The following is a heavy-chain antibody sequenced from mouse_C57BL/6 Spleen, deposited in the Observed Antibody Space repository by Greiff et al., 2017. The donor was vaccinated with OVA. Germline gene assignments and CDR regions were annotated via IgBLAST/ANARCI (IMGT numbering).Heavy chain of an antibody. Sequence: QVQLQQPGAELVKPGASVKLSCKASGYTFTSYWMHWVKQRPGQGLEWIGMIHPNSGSTNYNEKFKGKATLTVDKSSSTAYMQLSSLTSEDSAVYYSACGYGNRYAFDYWGQGTTLTVSS. CDR2: IHPNSGST. CDR1: GYTFTSYW. J-gene: IGHJ2*01. CDR3: ACGYGNRYAFDY. D-gene: IGHD2-1*01. V-gene: IGHV1-64*01.